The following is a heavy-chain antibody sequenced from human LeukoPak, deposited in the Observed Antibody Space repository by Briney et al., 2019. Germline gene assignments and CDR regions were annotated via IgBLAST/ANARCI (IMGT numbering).Heavy chain of an antibody. CDR2: ISSSSSYI. D-gene: IGHD3-22*01. V-gene: IGHV3-21*01. CDR3: ASQYYYDSSGQDAFDI. J-gene: IGHJ3*02. CDR1: GFTFSSYS. Sequence: TGGSLRLSCAASGFTFSSYSMNWVRQAPGKGLECVSSISSSSSYIYYADSVKGRFTISRDNAKNSLYLQMNSLRAEDTAVYYCASQYYYDSSGQDAFDIWGQGTMVTVSS.